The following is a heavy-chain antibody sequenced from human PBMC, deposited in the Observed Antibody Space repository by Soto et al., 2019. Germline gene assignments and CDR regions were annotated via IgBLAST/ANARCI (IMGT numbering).Heavy chain of an antibody. D-gene: IGHD6-13*01. CDR1: GGSISSGGYY. Sequence: QVQLQESGPGLVKPSQTLSITCTVSGGSISSGGYYWSWIRQHPGKGLEWIGYIYYSGSTYYNPSLKSRVTISVDTSKNQFSLKLSSVTAADTAVYYCARSFGVAAASPFDYWGQRTLVTVSS. CDR2: IYYSGST. J-gene: IGHJ4*02. CDR3: ARSFGVAAASPFDY. V-gene: IGHV4-31*03.